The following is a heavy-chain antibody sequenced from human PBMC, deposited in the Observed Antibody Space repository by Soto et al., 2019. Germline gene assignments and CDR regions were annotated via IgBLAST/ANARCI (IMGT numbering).Heavy chain of an antibody. J-gene: IGHJ6*02. Sequence: PGASLKISCQSFGYDFTTYWVGWVRQLPGKGLEWMGLVYPHYSDTKYSPSFQGQVTISVDRSINTAYLQWSSLKASDSAMYYCASQYCVGSTCGPKLYGLDVWGQGTMVTVSS. CDR1: GYDFTTYW. CDR2: VYPHYSDT. D-gene: IGHD2-21*01. V-gene: IGHV5-51*01. CDR3: ASQYCVGSTCGPKLYGLDV.